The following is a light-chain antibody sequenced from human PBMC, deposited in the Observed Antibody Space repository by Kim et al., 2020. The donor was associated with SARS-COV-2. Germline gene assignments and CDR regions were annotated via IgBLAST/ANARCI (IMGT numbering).Light chain of an antibody. Sequence: PGERASLSCRASQSVISTFLTWYQQKPGQAPRLLIYATSMRATGIPDRFSGSGSGTDFTLTISRLEPEDFAVYYCQQYGTSWTFGQGTKVDIK. CDR2: ATS. J-gene: IGKJ1*01. CDR1: QSVISTF. CDR3: QQYGTSWT. V-gene: IGKV3-20*01.